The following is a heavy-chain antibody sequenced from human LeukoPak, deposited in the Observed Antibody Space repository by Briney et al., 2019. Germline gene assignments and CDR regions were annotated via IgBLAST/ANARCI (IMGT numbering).Heavy chain of an antibody. Sequence: PSETLSLTCTVSGVSVSSGSCYWSWIRQPPGRGLEWIGYIYYSGSTNYNPSLKSRVTISVDTSKNQFSLKLSSVTAADTAVYYCARTTPNWGIFDYWGQGTLVTVSS. CDR2: IYYSGST. CDR3: ARTTPNWGIFDY. V-gene: IGHV4-61*01. J-gene: IGHJ4*02. D-gene: IGHD3-16*01. CDR1: GVSVSSGSCY.